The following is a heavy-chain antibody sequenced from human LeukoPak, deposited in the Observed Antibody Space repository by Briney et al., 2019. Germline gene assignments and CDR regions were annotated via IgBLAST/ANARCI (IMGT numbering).Heavy chain of an antibody. CDR3: AREGEGDY. CDR2: INTDGTVT. Sequence: GGSLRLSCAASGFTFSKYWMLWVRQAPGKGLESVSRINTDGTVTTYADSVKGRFTVSRDNADNTMFLQMNSLRAEDTAVYYCAREGEGDYWGQGTLVTVSS. V-gene: IGHV3-74*01. CDR1: GFTFSKYW. J-gene: IGHJ4*02. D-gene: IGHD3-10*01.